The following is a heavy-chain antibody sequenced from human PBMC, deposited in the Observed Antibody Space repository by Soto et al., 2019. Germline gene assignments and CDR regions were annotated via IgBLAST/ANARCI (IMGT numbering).Heavy chain of an antibody. D-gene: IGHD6-13*01. CDR3: ARTQMAAAGTFDY. Sequence: KFQGRVTITRDTSASTAYMELSSLRSEDTAVYYCARTQMAAAGTFDYWGQGALVTVSS. V-gene: IGHV1-3*01. J-gene: IGHJ4*02.